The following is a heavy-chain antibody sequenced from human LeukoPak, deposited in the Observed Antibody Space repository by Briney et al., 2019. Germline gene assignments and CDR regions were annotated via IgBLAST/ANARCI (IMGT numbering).Heavy chain of an antibody. CDR2: IYTSGST. J-gene: IGHJ2*01. Sequence: SQTLSLTCTVSGGSISSGSYYWSWIRQPAGKGLEWIGRIYTSGSTNYNPSLKSRVTISVDTSKNQFSLKLSSVTAADTAVYYCARLPRRMVRGVIKYWYFDLWGRGTLVTVSS. CDR1: GGSISSGSYY. D-gene: IGHD3-10*01. V-gene: IGHV4-61*02. CDR3: ARLPRRMVRGVIKYWYFDL.